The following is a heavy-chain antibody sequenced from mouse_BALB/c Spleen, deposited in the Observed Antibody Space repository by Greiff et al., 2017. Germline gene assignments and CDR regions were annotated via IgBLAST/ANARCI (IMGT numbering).Heavy chain of an antibody. V-gene: IGHV1-4*01. CDR1: GYTFTSYT. CDR2: INPSSGYT. CDR3: ARWDSFAY. Sequence: LVESGAELARPGASVKMSCKASGYTFTSYTMHWVKQRPGQCLEWIGYINPSSGYTNYNQKFKDKATLTADKSSSTAYMQLSSLTSEDSAVYYCARWDSFAYWGQGTLVTVSA. J-gene: IGHJ3*01. D-gene: IGHD4-1*01.